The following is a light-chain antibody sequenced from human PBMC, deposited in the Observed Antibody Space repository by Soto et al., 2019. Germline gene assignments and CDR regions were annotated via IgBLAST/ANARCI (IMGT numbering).Light chain of an antibody. CDR3: HQYNSYWT. V-gene: IGKV1-39*01. Sequence: DIQMTQSPPSLSASVGDRVAITCRASQTISTSLNWYRQRPGQAPNLLIYAASNLQSGVPSRFSGSGSGTDFTLSISSLQPDDFATYYCHQYNSYWTFGQGTKVDIK. J-gene: IGKJ1*01. CDR1: QTISTS. CDR2: AAS.